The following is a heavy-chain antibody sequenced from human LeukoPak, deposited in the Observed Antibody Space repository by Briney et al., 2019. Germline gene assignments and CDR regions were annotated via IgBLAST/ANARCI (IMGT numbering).Heavy chain of an antibody. CDR1: GYTFTSYG. D-gene: IGHD1-14*01. CDR3: ARALGANRDYYYYMDV. Sequence: ASVKVSCKASGYTFTSYGISWVRQAPGQGLEWMGWISAYCGNTNYAQKLQGRVTMTTDTSTSTAYMELRSLRSDDTAVYYCARALGANRDYYYYMDVWGKGTTVTVSS. CDR2: ISAYCGNT. V-gene: IGHV1-18*01. J-gene: IGHJ6*03.